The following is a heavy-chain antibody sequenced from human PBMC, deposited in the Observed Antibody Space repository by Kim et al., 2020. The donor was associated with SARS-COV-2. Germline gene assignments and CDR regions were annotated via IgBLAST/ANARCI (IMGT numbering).Heavy chain of an antibody. D-gene: IGHD2-21*02. CDR3: AKDRPATAIDYFAY. V-gene: IGHV3-23*01. J-gene: IGHJ4*02. CDR2: ISGSGDST. Sequence: GGSLRLSCAASGFTFSNYAMSWVRQAPGKGLEWVSAISGSGDSTYYADSVKGRFTISRDNSQNTLYLQMNSLRAEDTAVNYCAKDRPATAIDYFAYWGQGTLLTVSS. CDR1: GFTFSNYA.